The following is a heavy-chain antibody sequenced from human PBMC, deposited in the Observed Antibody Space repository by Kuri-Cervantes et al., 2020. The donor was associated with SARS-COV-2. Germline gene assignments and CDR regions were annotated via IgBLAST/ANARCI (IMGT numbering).Heavy chain of an antibody. CDR2: THYSGST. J-gene: IGHJ4*02. CDR1: GGFISMYY. D-gene: IGHD6-13*01. Sequence: GSLRLSCTVSGGFISMYYWSWIRQPPGKGLEWIGYTHYSGSTNSNPSLKSRVTISLDTSKNQFSLRLTSATAADTAVYYCARRIGSSSPYYYFDYWGQGAVVTVSS. CDR3: ARRIGSSSPYYYFDY. V-gene: IGHV4-59*12.